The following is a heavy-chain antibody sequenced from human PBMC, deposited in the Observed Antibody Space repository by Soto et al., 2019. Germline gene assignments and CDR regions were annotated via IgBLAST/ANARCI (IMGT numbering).Heavy chain of an antibody. D-gene: IGHD2-8*01. J-gene: IGHJ5*02. Sequence: SETLSLTCSVSGGSVNSGGYSWSWIRQPPGKGLEWIGFISPSGSPAYKPSLKSRVTISVDRSNNQIPLELSSVTAADTAVYYCARGVLAWGPGTLVTVSS. CDR1: GGSVNSGGYS. CDR3: ARGVLA. CDR2: ISPSGSP. V-gene: IGHV4-30-2*01.